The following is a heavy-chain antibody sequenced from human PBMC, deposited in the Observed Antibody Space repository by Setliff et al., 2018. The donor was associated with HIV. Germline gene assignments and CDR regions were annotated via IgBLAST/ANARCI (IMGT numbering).Heavy chain of an antibody. CDR3: AKDRWFSRGYSTTWVEGPFDY. D-gene: IGHD5-18*01. J-gene: IGHJ4*02. V-gene: IGHV3-9*01. Sequence: PGVSLRLSCAASGFTFDDYAMHWVRQAPGKGLEWVSGINWSSRNMGYADSVKGRFTISRDNAKSFLYLQMDSLRAEDTALYYCAKDRWFSRGYSTTWVEGPFDYWGQGTLVTVSS. CDR2: INWSSRNM. CDR1: GFTFDDYA.